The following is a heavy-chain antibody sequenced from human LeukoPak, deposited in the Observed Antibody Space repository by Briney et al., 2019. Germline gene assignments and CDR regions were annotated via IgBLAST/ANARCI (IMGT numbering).Heavy chain of an antibody. V-gene: IGHV1-18*01. CDR2: IRAYTGYT. Sequence: ASVKVSCKASGYTFTSYGISWVRHAPGQGLEWMGWIRAYTGYTNYAQDLQGRVTMTTDTSTSTAYMELRSLRSDDTAVYYCARVYYYSGYDSPFDYWGQGTLVTVSS. J-gene: IGHJ4*02. CDR1: GYTFTSYG. CDR3: ARVYYYSGYDSPFDY. D-gene: IGHD5-12*01.